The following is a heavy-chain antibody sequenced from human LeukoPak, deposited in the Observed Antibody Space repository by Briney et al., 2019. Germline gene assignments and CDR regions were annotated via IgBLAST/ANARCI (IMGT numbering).Heavy chain of an antibody. J-gene: IGHJ4*02. D-gene: IGHD5-18*01. CDR1: GGSFSGYY. CDR2: INHSGST. Sequence: SETLSLTCAVYGGSFSGYYWSWIRQPPGEGLEWIGEINHSGSTNYNPSLKSRVTISVDTSKNQFSLKLSSVTAAGTAVYYCASGLQLWPGGGGQGTLVTVSS. CDR3: ASGLQLWPGG. V-gene: IGHV4-34*01.